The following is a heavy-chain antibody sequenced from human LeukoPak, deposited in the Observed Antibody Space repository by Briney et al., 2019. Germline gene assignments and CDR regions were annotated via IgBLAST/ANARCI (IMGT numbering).Heavy chain of an antibody. CDR1: GFTFSNYW. CDR2: IKQDGSEK. V-gene: IGHV3-7*01. Sequence: PGGSLRLSCAASGFTFSNYWMTWVRQAPGKGLEWVADIKQDGSEKLYVNFVRGRFTISRDNAKMSLFLQMNSLRAEDTAVYYCARDNGVVHGVYYMDVWGKGTTVTVS. CDR3: ARDNGVVHGVYYMDV. J-gene: IGHJ6*03. D-gene: IGHD3-3*01.